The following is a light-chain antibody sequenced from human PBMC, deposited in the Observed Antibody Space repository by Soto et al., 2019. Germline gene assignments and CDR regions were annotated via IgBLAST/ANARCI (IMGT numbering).Light chain of an antibody. CDR2: RAS. CDR3: QQYGRSPLT. J-gene: IGKJ4*01. Sequence: EIVLTQSPGTLSLSLGERATLSCRASQSVSRDYVAWYRQKPGQVPTVLIYRASTRATGIPDRFSGSGSGTDFTLTISRVEPEDVAVYYCQQYGRSPLTFGGGTRVEIK. V-gene: IGKV3-20*01. CDR1: QSVSRDY.